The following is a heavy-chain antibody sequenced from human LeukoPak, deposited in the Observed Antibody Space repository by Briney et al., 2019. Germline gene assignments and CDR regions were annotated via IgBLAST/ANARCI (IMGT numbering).Heavy chain of an antibody. V-gene: IGHV5-10-1*01. Sequence: GESLKSSCKGSGYSCTSYRMSGVRQIPGKGMEWMGRIDPSDSYTNYSPSFQGHVTISADKSISTAYLQWSSLKASDTAMYYCARQNPYDYWGQGTLVTVSS. CDR1: GYSCTSYR. CDR3: ARQNPYDY. D-gene: IGHD1-14*01. CDR2: IDPSDSYT. J-gene: IGHJ4*02.